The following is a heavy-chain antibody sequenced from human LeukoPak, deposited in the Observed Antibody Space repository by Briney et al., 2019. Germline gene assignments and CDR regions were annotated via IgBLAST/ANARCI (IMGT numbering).Heavy chain of an antibody. CDR3: ARVGGIGYCSSTSCYEFDY. CDR1: GFTFSSYS. CDR2: ISSSSSYI. Sequence: GGSLRLSCAASGFTFSSYSMNWVRQAPGKGLEWVSSISSSSSYIYYADSVKGRFTISRDNAKNSLYLQMNSLRAEDTAVYYCARVGGIGYCSSTSCYEFDYWGQGTLVTVSS. D-gene: IGHD2-2*01. J-gene: IGHJ4*02. V-gene: IGHV3-21*01.